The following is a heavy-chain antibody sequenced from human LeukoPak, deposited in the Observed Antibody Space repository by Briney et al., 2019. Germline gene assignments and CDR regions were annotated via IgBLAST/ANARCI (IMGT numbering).Heavy chain of an antibody. CDR1: DDSIRSDH. J-gene: IGHJ5*02. D-gene: IGHD4-11*01. CDR3: ARDRATVTNDYWFDP. V-gene: IGHV4-59*01. CDR2: VHNSGNT. Sequence: PSETLSLTCTVSDDSIRSDHWSWIRQPPGKGLEWIGYVHNSGNTKYNPSLNSRVTISLGTSNKQFSLKLRTVSAADTAVYYCARDRATVTNDYWFDPWGQGTLVIVSS.